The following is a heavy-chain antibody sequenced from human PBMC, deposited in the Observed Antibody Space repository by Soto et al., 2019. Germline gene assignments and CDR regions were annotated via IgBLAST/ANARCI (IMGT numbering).Heavy chain of an antibody. CDR1: GGTFSSYV. CDR2: IIAAFGPA. CDR3: ARRGGGGAIDY. V-gene: IGHV1-69*06. Sequence: QVQLVQSGAEVKKPGSSVKVSCKASGGTFSSYVITWVRKAPGQGLEWMGGIIAAFGPANYAQKFQGRVTVTADNPTDTAYMGLSSLRQEDTASFFCARRGGGGAIDYWGQGTRVTVSS. J-gene: IGHJ4*02. D-gene: IGHD3-16*01.